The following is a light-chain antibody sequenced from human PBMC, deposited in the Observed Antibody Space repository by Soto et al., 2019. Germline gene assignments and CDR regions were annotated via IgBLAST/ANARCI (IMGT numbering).Light chain of an antibody. Sequence: TQMTQSPSTLSASVGYSVSITCRASRDIGTWLAWFQQKPGRAPNLLIYRASTLARGVPSRFSGSGSGTEFTLTISSLQPDDFATYYCHRHETYPLAFGGGTKVDI. CDR2: RAS. CDR3: HRHETYPLA. V-gene: IGKV1-5*03. CDR1: RDIGTW. J-gene: IGKJ4*01.